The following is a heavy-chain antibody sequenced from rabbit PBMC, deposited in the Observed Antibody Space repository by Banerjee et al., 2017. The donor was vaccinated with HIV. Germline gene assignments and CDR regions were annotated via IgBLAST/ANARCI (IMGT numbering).Heavy chain of an antibody. CDR2: IYTISGDT. J-gene: IGHJ4*01. CDR1: GFDLSSGYD. Sequence: QEQLVESGGGLVQPEGSLTLTCTASGFDLSSGYDMCWVRQAPGKGLEWIACIYTISGDTVYATWAKGRFTISKTSSTTVTLQMTSLTAADTATYFCARHTAGYAGDSYAMNLWGPGTLVTVS. V-gene: IGHV1S45*01. D-gene: IGHD6-1*01. CDR3: ARHTAGYAGDSYAMNL.